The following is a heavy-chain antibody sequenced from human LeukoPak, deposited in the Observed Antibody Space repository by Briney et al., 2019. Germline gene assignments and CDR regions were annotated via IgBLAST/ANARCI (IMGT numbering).Heavy chain of an antibody. J-gene: IGHJ4*02. D-gene: IGHD6-19*01. CDR3: ARADSSGFDY. Sequence: ASVKVSCKASGYTFTSYDINWVRQAPGQGLEWMGWINPNSGGTNYAQKFQGRVTMTRDTSISTAYMELSRLRSDDTAVYYCARADSSGFDYWGQGTLVTVSS. CDR1: GYTFTSYD. CDR2: INPNSGGT. V-gene: IGHV1-2*02.